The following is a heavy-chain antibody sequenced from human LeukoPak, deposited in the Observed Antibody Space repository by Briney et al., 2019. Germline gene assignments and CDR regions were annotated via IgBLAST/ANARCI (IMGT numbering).Heavy chain of an antibody. CDR1: GFTFNRFG. V-gene: IGHV3-33*01. D-gene: IGHD5-12*01. J-gene: IGHJ4*02. Sequence: GGSLRLSCATSGFTFNRFGMHWVRQAPGKGLEWVAVIWYDGSNKDYADSVKGRFTISRDNSKDTLYLQMNSLRAEDTAVYYCARNENSGWGYFDYWGQGTLVTVSS. CDR2: IWYDGSNK. CDR3: ARNENSGWGYFDY.